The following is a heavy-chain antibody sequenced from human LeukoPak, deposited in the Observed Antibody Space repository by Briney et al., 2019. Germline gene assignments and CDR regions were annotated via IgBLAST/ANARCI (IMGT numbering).Heavy chain of an antibody. CDR1: GYTFTGYY. CDR3: ARNQHYGDYPAAFDI. D-gene: IGHD4-17*01. Sequence: EASVKVSCKASGYTFTGYYMHWVRQAPGQGLEWMGIINPSGGSTSYAQKFQGRVTMTRDTSTSTVYMELSSLRSEDTAVYYCARNQHYGDYPAAFDIWGQGTMVTVSS. V-gene: IGHV1-46*01. CDR2: INPSGGST. J-gene: IGHJ3*02.